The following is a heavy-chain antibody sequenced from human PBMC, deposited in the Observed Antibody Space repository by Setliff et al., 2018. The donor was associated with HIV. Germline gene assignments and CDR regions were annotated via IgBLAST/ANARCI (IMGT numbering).Heavy chain of an antibody. Sequence: GGSLRLSCAASGFTFSDNYMGWIRLAQGKGLEWISSISHRSSPRHYADSVKGRFNISRDNSKNTLYLQMNSLRAEDTAVYYCARDHNYCSSTSCPAFDAFDIWGQGTMVTVSS. D-gene: IGHD2-2*01. CDR1: GFTFSDNY. CDR2: ISHRSSPR. J-gene: IGHJ3*02. V-gene: IGHV3-11*06. CDR3: ARDHNYCSSTSCPAFDAFDI.